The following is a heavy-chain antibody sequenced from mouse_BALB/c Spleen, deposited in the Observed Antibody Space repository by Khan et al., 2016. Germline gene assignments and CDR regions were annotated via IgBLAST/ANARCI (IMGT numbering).Heavy chain of an antibody. J-gene: IGHJ3*01. D-gene: IGHD2-14*01. CDR1: GYTFTNYG. V-gene: IGHV9-3-1*01. Sequence: QIQLVQSGPELKKPGETVKISCKASGYTFTNYGMDWVKQTPGKGLKWMGWINTYTGEPTYPDDFKGRFAFSLETSASTAYLQINNLKNEDTATYFCAGREYYRSVAYWGQGTLVTVSA. CDR2: INTYTGEP. CDR3: AGREYYRSVAY.